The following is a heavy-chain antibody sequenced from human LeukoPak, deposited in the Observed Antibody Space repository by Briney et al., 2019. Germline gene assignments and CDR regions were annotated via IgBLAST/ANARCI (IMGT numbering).Heavy chain of an antibody. D-gene: IGHD2-2*01. V-gene: IGHV3-23*01. J-gene: IGHJ4*02. CDR3: AKVAAIVVVPAAADY. CDR1: GFTFSTYA. Sequence: PGGSLRLSCVASGFTFSTYAMSWVRQAPGKGLEWVSGISGSGGSTYYADSVKGRFTISRDNSKNTLYLQMNSLKAEDTAVYYCAKVAAIVVVPAAADYWGQGTLVTVSS. CDR2: ISGSGGST.